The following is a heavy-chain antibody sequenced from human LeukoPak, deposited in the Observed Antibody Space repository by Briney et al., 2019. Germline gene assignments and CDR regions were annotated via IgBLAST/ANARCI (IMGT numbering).Heavy chain of an antibody. V-gene: IGHV3-48*01. D-gene: IGHD6-6*01. J-gene: IGHJ4*02. CDR3: ATYSSSSFDY. CDR2: ISSSGSII. CDR1: GFTFRSYW. Sequence: GGSLRLSCAASGFTFRSYWMSWVRQAPGKGLEWILYISSSGSIINLADSVKGRFTISRDNAKNSLYLQMNSLRAEDTAVYYCATYSSSSFDYWGQGTLVTVSS.